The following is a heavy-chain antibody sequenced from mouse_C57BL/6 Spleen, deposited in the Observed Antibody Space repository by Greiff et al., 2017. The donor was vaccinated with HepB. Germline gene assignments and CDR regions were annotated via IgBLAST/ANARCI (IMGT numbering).Heavy chain of an antibody. V-gene: IGHV1-52*01. D-gene: IGHD1-2*01. CDR1: GYTFTSYW. CDR2: IDPSDSET. Sequence: QVQLQQPGAELVRPGSSVKLSCKASGYTFTSYWMHWVKQRPIQGLEWIGNIDPSDSETHYNQKFKDKATLTVDKSSSTAYMQLSSLTSEDSAVYYCARGGLLRPTDFDYWGQGTTLTVSS. CDR3: ARGGLLRPTDFDY. J-gene: IGHJ2*01.